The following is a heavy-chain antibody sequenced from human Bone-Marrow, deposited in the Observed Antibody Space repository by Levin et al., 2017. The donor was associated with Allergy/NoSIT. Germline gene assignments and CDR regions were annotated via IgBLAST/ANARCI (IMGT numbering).Heavy chain of an antibody. V-gene: IGHV4-59*01. Sequence: KPSETLSLTCTVSGDSISRYYWSWIRQPPGKGLEWIGYIYYSGSTNYNPSLKSRVTISVDTSKNQFSLDLNFVTAADTAVYYCARAAQPSPTRNYGMDVWGQGTTVTVSS. CDR2: IYYSGST. J-gene: IGHJ6*02. CDR1: GDSISRYY. CDR3: ARAAQPSPTRNYGMDV.